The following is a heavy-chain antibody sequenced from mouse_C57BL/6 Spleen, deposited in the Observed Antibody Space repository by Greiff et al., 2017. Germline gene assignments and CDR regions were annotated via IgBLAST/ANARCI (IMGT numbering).Heavy chain of an antibody. D-gene: IGHD1-1*01. CDR1: GYTFTSYW. CDR2: IYPGSGST. CDR3: ARWSTTVVANLDD. J-gene: IGHJ2*01. Sequence: QVQLQQPGAELVKPGASVKMSCKASGYTFTSYWITWVKQRPGQGLEWIGDIYPGSGSTNYNEKFKSKATLTVDTSSSTAYMPLSSLTSEDSAVYYCARWSTTVVANLDDWGQGTTLTVAS. V-gene: IGHV1-55*01.